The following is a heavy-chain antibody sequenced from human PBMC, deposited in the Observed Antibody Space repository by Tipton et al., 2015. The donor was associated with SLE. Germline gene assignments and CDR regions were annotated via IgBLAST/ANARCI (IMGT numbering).Heavy chain of an antibody. D-gene: IGHD6-13*01. CDR2: IYSGGST. CDR3: AILKPPIAAEVDY. V-gene: IGHV3-53*05. Sequence: GSLRLSCAASGFTVSSNYMSWVRQAPGKGLEWVSVIYSGGSTYYADSVKGRFTISRDNSKNTLYLQMNSLRAEDTAVYYCAILKPPIAAEVDYWGQGTLVTVSS. CDR1: GFTVSSNY. J-gene: IGHJ4*02.